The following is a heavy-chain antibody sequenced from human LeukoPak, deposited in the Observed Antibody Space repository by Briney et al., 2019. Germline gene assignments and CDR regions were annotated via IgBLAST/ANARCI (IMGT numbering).Heavy chain of an antibody. CDR2: ISAGGGTT. V-gene: IGHV3-23*01. D-gene: IGHD5-12*01. J-gene: IGHJ4*02. CDR3: AKDRAEYSGARGFDY. CDR1: GFTFSSYA. Sequence: GGSLRLSCAASGFTFSSYAMSWVRQAPGKGLEWVSHISAGGGTTYYADSVKGRFTISRDNSKNTLYLQMNSLRAEDTAVYYCAKDRAEYSGARGFDYWGQGTPVTVSS.